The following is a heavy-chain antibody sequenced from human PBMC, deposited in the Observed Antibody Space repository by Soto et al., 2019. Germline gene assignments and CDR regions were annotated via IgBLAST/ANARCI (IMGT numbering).Heavy chain of an antibody. CDR2: IYHSGST. J-gene: IGHJ5*02. CDR3: ARKSIAAAAYNWFDP. D-gene: IGHD6-13*01. Sequence: QVQLQESGPGLVKPSGTLSLTCAVSGGSISSSNWWSWVRQSPGKGLEWIGEIYHSGSTNYNPSLKGRVTISVDKSKNQLSLQLTSVSAADTAVYYCARKSIAAAAYNWFDPWGQGTLVTVSS. CDR1: GGSISSSNW. V-gene: IGHV4-4*02.